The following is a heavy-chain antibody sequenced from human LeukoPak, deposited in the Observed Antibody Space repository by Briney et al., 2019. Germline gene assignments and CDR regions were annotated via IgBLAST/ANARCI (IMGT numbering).Heavy chain of an antibody. CDR2: IYRVGST. CDR1: GFTFTTYA. D-gene: IGHD1-26*01. Sequence: GGSLRLSCAASGFTFTTYAMSWVRQAPGKGLEWVSVIYRVGSTNYSDSVKGRFTISRDNSKNTLYLQMNSLRVEDTAVYYCARVRVGATTGDTFDIWGQGTMVTVAS. V-gene: IGHV3-66*01. J-gene: IGHJ3*02. CDR3: ARVRVGATTGDTFDI.